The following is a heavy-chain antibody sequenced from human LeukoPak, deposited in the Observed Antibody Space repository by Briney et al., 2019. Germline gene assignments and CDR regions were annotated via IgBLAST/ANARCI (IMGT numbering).Heavy chain of an antibody. Sequence: SETLSLTCTVSGGSISSYYWSWIRQPPGKGLEWIGFIYYSGSANYNPSLKSRVTISVDTSKNQFSLKLTSVTAADTAVYYCARGVPEYYDFWSGYFYYFDYWGQGTLVTVSS. D-gene: IGHD3-3*01. CDR3: ARGVPEYYDFWSGYFYYFDY. CDR1: GGSISSYY. J-gene: IGHJ4*02. V-gene: IGHV4-59*01. CDR2: IYYSGSA.